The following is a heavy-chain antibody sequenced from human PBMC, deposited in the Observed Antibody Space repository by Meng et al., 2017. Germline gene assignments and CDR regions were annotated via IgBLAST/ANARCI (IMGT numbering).Heavy chain of an antibody. CDR1: GGTFSSYA. CDR3: ARDRQDSSGYGNWYYFDY. D-gene: IGHD3-22*01. V-gene: IGHV1-69*13. J-gene: IGHJ4*02. Sequence: SVEVSCKASGGTFSSYAISWVRQAPGQGLEWMGGIIPIFGTANYAQKFQGRVTITADESTSTAYMELSSLRSEDTAVYYCARDRQDSSGYGNWYYFDYWGQGTLVTVSS. CDR2: IIPIFGTA.